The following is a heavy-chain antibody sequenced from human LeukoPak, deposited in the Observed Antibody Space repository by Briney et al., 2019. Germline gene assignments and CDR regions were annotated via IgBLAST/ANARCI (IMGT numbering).Heavy chain of an antibody. CDR1: GCSFTDFD. Sequence: SVKVSCKSSGCSFTDFDINWVRQAPGQGLEWMGGIIPIFGTANYAQKFQGRVTITADESTGTAYMELSSLRSEDTAVYYCARAFCGGDCWQRFFDYWGQGTLVTVSS. J-gene: IGHJ4*02. D-gene: IGHD2-21*02. CDR2: IIPIFGTA. CDR3: ARAFCGGDCWQRFFDY. V-gene: IGHV1-69*13.